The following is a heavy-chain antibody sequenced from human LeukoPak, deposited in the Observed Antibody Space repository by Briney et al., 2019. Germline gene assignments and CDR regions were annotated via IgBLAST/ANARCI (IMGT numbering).Heavy chain of an antibody. Sequence: QTGGSLRLSCAASGFTFSNYWMHWVRQVPEKGLVWVSRVNPDGSSITYANSVKGRFTSSRDNARNTLYLQMNPLRVEDTAVYYCARGGSYGDYWGQGILVTVSS. CDR1: GFTFSNYW. D-gene: IGHD3-16*01. CDR3: ARGGSYGDY. CDR2: VNPDGSSI. V-gene: IGHV3-74*01. J-gene: IGHJ4*02.